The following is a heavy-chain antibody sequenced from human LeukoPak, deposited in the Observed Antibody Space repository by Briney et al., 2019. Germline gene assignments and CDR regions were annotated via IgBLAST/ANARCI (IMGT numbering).Heavy chain of an antibody. V-gene: IGHV4-34*01. D-gene: IGHD2-15*01. CDR3: AREPGTSYCSGGSCYRGWFDP. CDR1: RGSFSGYY. CDR2: INHSGST. Sequence: SETLSLTCAVYRGSFSGYYWSWIRQPPGKGLEWIGEINHSGSTNYNPSLKSRVTISVDTSKTQFSLKLSSVTAADTAVYYCAREPGTSYCSGGSCYRGWFDPWGQGTLVTVSS. J-gene: IGHJ5*02.